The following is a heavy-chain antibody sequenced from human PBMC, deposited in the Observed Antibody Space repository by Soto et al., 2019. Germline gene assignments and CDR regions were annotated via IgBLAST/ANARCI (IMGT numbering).Heavy chain of an antibody. J-gene: IGHJ4*02. CDR1: GFTLSTYN. D-gene: IGHD1-26*01. CDR2: ITSRSSTI. Sequence: PGGSLRLSCAASGFTLSTYNMNWVRQAPGKGLEWVSYITSRSSTIYYADSVKGRFTISRDNAKNSLYLLMNSLRDEDTAVYYCAREVRDGLVGATTRLDYWGQGTLVTVSS. CDR3: AREVRDGLVGATTRLDY. V-gene: IGHV3-48*02.